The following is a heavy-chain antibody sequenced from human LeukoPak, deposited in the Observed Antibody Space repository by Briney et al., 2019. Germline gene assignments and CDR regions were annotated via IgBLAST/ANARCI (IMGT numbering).Heavy chain of an antibody. CDR3: ARALQVGGTHYFDY. Sequence: SVNVSFKSSVYTFIDHYLHWVRQPPGQGLAWMGWLNLNNGGTKYAQNFQDRVTMTRDTSISTPSMALSSLTSDDAAVYYCARALQVGGTHYFDYWGQGTLVTVSS. V-gene: IGHV1-2*02. CDR1: VYTFIDHY. CDR2: LNLNNGGT. D-gene: IGHD1-26*01. J-gene: IGHJ4*02.